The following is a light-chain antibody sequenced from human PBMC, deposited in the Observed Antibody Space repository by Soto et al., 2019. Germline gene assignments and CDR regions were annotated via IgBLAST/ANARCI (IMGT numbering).Light chain of an antibody. CDR1: QSVSSSY. CDR2: GAS. V-gene: IGKV3-20*01. CDR3: QQYGSSRGFT. J-gene: IGKJ3*01. Sequence: EIVLTQSPGTLSLSPGERATLSCRASQSVSSSYLAWYQQKPCQAPRLLIYGASGRATGIPDRFSGSGSGTNFTLTISRLEPEDFAVYYCQQYGSSRGFTFGPGTKVDIK.